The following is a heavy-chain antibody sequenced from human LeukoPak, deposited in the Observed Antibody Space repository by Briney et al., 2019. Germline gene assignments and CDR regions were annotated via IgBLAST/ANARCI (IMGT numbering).Heavy chain of an antibody. CDR2: INWNGGST. J-gene: IGHJ6*03. D-gene: IGHD4-17*01. V-gene: IGHV3-20*04. Sequence: RPGGSLRLPCAASGFTFDDYGMSWVRQAPGKGLEWVSGINWNGGSTGYADSVKGRFTISRDNAKNSLYLQMNRLRAEDTALYYCARGGGTVTMDYYYYYYMDVWGKGTTVTVSS. CDR1: GFTFDDYG. CDR3: ARGGGTVTMDYYYYYYMDV.